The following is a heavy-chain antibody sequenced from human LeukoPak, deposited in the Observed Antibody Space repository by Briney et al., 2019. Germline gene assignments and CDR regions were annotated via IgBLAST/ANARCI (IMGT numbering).Heavy chain of an antibody. Sequence: GASVKVSCKASGYTFTNYGISWVRQAPGQGPEWMGWISAYNGNTNYAQKLQGRVTMTTDTSTSTAYMELRSLKSDDTAVYFCARRTGEENYYYYMDVWGKGTTVTVSS. J-gene: IGHJ6*03. V-gene: IGHV1-18*01. D-gene: IGHD7-27*01. CDR1: GYTFTNYG. CDR2: ISAYNGNT. CDR3: ARRTGEENYYYYMDV.